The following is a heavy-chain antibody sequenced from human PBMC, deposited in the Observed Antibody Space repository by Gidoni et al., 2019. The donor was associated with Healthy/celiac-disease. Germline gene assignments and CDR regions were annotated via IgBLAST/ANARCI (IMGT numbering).Heavy chain of an antibody. D-gene: IGHD6-19*01. Sequence: VQLQESGPGLVTPSATLSLTCTVSGGSVSSGRYYWIWIRQPPGKGLEWIGYIYYSGSTNYNPSLKSRVTISVDTSKNQFSLKLSSVTAADTAVYYCARGVAVAGTNDYWGQGTLVTVSS. CDR3: ARGVAVAGTNDY. V-gene: IGHV4-61*01. J-gene: IGHJ4*02. CDR2: IYYSGST. CDR1: GGSVSSGRYY.